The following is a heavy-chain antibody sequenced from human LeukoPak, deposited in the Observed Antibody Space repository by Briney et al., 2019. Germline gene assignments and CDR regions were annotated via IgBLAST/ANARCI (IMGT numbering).Heavy chain of an antibody. Sequence: PSETLSLTCTVSGGSISSSGYYWGWIRQPPGKGLEWIGSIYYSGSTNYNPSLKSRVTISVDTSKNQFSLKLSSVTAADTAVYYCARESFGSGSYYARDAFDIWGQGTMVTVSS. CDR3: ARESFGSGSYYARDAFDI. CDR1: GGSISSSGYY. CDR2: IYYSGST. J-gene: IGHJ3*02. V-gene: IGHV4-39*07. D-gene: IGHD3-10*01.